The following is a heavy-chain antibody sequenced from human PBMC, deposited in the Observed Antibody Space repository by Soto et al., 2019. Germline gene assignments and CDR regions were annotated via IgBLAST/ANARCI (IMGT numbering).Heavy chain of an antibody. CDR2: LSSSSSTI. J-gene: IGHJ3*02. Sequence: EVQLVESGGGLVQPGGSLRLSCAASGFTFSSYSMNWVRQAPGKGLEWVSYLSSSSSTIYYADSVKGRFTISRDNAKNSLELQMNSLRAEDTAVYYCARNLYDYSGGSDRYTSEYAFDIWGQGTMVTVSS. D-gene: IGHD3-16*02. CDR1: GFTFSSYS. V-gene: IGHV3-48*01. CDR3: ARNLYDYSGGSDRYTSEYAFDI.